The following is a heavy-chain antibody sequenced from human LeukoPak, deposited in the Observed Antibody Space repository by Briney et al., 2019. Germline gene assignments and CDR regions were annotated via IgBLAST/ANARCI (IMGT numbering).Heavy chain of an antibody. V-gene: IGHV3-23*01. J-gene: IGHJ4*02. CDR1: GFTFSSYA. CDR2: ISGSGGST. D-gene: IGHD6-13*01. Sequence: GGSLRLSCAASGFTFSSYAMSWVRQAPGKGLEWVSAISGSGGSTYYADSVKGRFTISRDNPKNTLYLQMNSLRAEDTAVYYCAKGNIAAAGTLGYFDYWGQGTLVTVSS. CDR3: AKGNIAAAGTLGYFDY.